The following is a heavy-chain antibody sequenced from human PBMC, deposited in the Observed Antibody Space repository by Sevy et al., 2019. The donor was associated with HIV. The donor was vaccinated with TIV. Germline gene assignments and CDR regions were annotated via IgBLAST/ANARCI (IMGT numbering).Heavy chain of an antibody. CDR2: ISAYNGNT. Sequence: ASVKVSCKASGYTFTSYGISWVRQAPGQGLEWMGWISAYNGNTNYAQKLQGRVTMTTDTSTSTAYMGLRSLRSDDTAVYYCARVRGIFSSSYNWFDPWGQGTLVTVSS. D-gene: IGHD6-6*01. V-gene: IGHV1-18*01. J-gene: IGHJ5*02. CDR1: GYTFTSYG. CDR3: ARVRGIFSSSYNWFDP.